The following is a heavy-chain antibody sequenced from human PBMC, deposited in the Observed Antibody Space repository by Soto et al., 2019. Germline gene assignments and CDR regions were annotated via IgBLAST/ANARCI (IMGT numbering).Heavy chain of an antibody. D-gene: IGHD4-17*01. CDR3: ARAATVDYYYYYGIDV. CDR2: IIPIFGTA. Sequence: QVQLVQSGAEVKKPGSSVKVSCKASGGTFSSYAISWVRQAPGQGLEWMGGIIPIFGTANYAQKFKGRVTITADEPTSTAYMELSSLRSEDTALYYCARAATVDYYYYYGIDVWGLGSTVTVSS. J-gene: IGHJ6*02. CDR1: GGTFSSYA. V-gene: IGHV1-69*01.